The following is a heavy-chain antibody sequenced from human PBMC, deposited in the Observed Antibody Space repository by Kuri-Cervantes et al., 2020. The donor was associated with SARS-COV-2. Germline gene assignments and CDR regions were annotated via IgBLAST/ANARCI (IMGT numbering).Heavy chain of an antibody. CDR2: ISSSGSTI. V-gene: IGHV3-48*03. CDR1: GFTFSSYE. D-gene: IGHD2-2*01. Sequence: GESLKISCAASGFTFSSYEMNWVRQAPGKGLEWVSYISSSGSTIYYADSVKGRFTISRDNAKNSLYLQMNSLRAEDTAVYYCARDTYCSSTSCHYYYGMDVWGQGTTVTVSS. CDR3: ARDTYCSSTSCHYYYGMDV. J-gene: IGHJ6*02.